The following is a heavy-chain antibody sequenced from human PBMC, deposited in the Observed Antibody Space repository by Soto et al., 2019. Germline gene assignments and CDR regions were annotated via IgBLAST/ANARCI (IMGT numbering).Heavy chain of an antibody. D-gene: IGHD6-13*01. CDR3: ARAAIHGGSWYFWCEP. V-gene: IGHV1-69*01. J-gene: IGHJ5*02. CDR2: IIPMFGTT. Sequence: QVQLVQSGSEVKMPGSSVKVSCKTSGVTFSRHAINWVRQAPGKGLEWMGGIIPMFGTTHYAQKFKGRGTISVDESTSTAYMELSSLRSEDAAVYSCARAAIHGGSWYFWCEPWGQGTPVTVSS. CDR1: GVTFSRHA.